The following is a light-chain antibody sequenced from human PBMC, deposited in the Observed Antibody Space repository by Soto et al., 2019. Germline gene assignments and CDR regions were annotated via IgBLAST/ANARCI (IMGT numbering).Light chain of an antibody. CDR3: QQYNSHSRT. CDR2: DAS. J-gene: IGKJ1*01. Sequence: DIQMTQSPSSLSASVGDKVTMTFGASQSISSWLAWYQQKPGKAPNLLIYDASSLESGVPSRFSGSGSGTEFTLTIRSLQPDDLATYYCQQYNSHSRTFGQGTKVDI. CDR1: QSISSW. V-gene: IGKV1-5*01.